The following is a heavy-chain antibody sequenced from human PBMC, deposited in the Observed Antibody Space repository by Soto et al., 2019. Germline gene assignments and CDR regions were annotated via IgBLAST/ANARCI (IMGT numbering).Heavy chain of an antibody. D-gene: IGHD3-10*01. CDR3: ARAGRWLQYYYYYGIDV. Sequence: ASLKVSCKASGYTFTGYYMHWVRQAPGQGLEWMGWINPNSGGTNYAQKFQGWVTMTRDTSISTAYMELSRLRSDVTAVYYCARAGRWLQYYYYYGIDVWGQGTTVTVSS. CDR2: INPNSGGT. V-gene: IGHV1-2*04. J-gene: IGHJ6*02. CDR1: GYTFTGYY.